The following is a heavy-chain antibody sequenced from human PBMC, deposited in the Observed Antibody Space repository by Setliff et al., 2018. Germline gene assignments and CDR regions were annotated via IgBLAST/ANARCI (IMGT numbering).Heavy chain of an antibody. CDR2: IHHSGKA. V-gene: IGHV4-38-2*01. Sequence: LSLTCAVSGFSISSGYYWGWIRQPPGKGLEWIVNIHHSGKAYYNLSLKSRVTMSVDTSKNHVSLKLSSVTAADTAVYYCARAHTWSLPNDNSGYPGWFDPWGQGTLVTVSS. J-gene: IGHJ5*02. CDR1: GFSISSGYY. D-gene: IGHD3-22*01. CDR3: ARAHTWSLPNDNSGYPGWFDP.